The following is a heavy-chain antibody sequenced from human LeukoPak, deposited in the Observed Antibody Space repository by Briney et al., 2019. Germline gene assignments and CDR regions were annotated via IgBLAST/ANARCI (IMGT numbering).Heavy chain of an antibody. J-gene: IGHJ4*02. CDR2: INHSGST. D-gene: IGHD3-3*01. CDR3: ARTLDYDFWSGYD. V-gene: IGHV4-34*01. CDR1: GGSFSGYY. Sequence: SETLSLTCAVYGGSFSGYYWSWIRQPPGKGLEWIGEINHSGSTNYNPSLKSRVTISVDTSKNQFSLKLSSVTAADTAVYYSARTLDYDFWSGYDWGQGTLVTVSS.